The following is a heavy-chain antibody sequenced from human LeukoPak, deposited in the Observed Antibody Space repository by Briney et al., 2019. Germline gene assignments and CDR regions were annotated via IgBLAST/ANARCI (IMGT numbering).Heavy chain of an antibody. CDR2: ISGSGDST. CDR3: AKAAGSSVHY. CDR1: GFIVSSYA. V-gene: IGHV3-23*01. Sequence: GGSLRLSCAASGFIVSSYAMTWVRQAPGKGLEWVSGISGSGDSTYYGDSVKGRFTISRDNSKNALDLQMNSLRAEDTAVYYCAKAAGSSVHYWGQGTLVTASS. J-gene: IGHJ4*02. D-gene: IGHD6-19*01.